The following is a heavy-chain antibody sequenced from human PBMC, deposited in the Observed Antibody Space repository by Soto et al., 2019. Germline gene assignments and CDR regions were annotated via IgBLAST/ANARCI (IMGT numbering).Heavy chain of an antibody. V-gene: IGHV1-46*01. J-gene: IGHJ4*01. CDR1: GYTFTSYY. D-gene: IGHD1-1*01. CDR2: IDPTGGSA. CDR3: AREMSTIRGVYFDY. Sequence: ASVKVSRKASGYTFTSYYMHWVRQAPGQGLEWMGIIDPTGGSAKYAQKFQGRVTMTRDTSTNTVYMDLSSLRSEDTAVYYCAREMSTIRGVYFDYWG.